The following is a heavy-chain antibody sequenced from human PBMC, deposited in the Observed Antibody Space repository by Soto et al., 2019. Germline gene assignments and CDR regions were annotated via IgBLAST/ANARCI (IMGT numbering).Heavy chain of an antibody. CDR1: EFTFNNYA. CDR2: ISESGGST. CDR3: AKPLGTYLYFDL. D-gene: IGHD7-27*01. V-gene: IGHV3-23*01. J-gene: IGHJ2*01. Sequence: EVHLLESGGGLVQPGGSLRLSCAASEFTFNNYAMGWVRQAPGKGLEWVSAISESGGSTYYADSVKGRFTISRDNSKNTLYLQMNSLRDDDTAIYHCAKPLGTYLYFDLWGRGTLVTVSS.